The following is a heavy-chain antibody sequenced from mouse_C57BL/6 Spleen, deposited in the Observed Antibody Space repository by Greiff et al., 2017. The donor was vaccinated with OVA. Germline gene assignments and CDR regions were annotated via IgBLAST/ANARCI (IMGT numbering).Heavy chain of an antibody. V-gene: IGHV5-9-1*02. CDR3: TSVRTGTTLDY. J-gene: IGHJ2*01. D-gene: IGHD2-14*01. Sequence: EVKLMESGEGLVKPGGSLKLSCAASGFTFSSYAMSWVRQTPEKRLEWVAYISSGGDYIYYADTVKGRFTISRDNARNTLYLQMSSLKSEDTAMYYCTSVRTGTTLDYWGPGTTLTVSS. CDR2: ISSGGDYI. CDR1: GFTFSSYA.